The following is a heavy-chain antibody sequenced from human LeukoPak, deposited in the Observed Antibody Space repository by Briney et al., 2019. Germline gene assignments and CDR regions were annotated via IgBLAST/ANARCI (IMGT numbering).Heavy chain of an antibody. J-gene: IGHJ5*02. Sequence: GASVKVSCKASGYTFTSYDINWVRQATGQGLEWMGWMNPNSGNTGYAQKFQGRVTITRNTSISTAYMELSSLRSEDTAVYYCARARHSNWNYDNEFGGFDPWGQGTLATVSS. CDR2: MNPNSGNT. CDR1: GYTFTSYD. D-gene: IGHD1-7*01. V-gene: IGHV1-8*03. CDR3: ARARHSNWNYDNEFGGFDP.